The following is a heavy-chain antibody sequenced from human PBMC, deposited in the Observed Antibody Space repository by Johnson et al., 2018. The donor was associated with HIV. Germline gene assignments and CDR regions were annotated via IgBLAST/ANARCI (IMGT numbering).Heavy chain of an antibody. CDR2: ISYDGSNK. V-gene: IGHV3-30-3*01. Sequence: VQLVESGGGVVQPGGSLRLSCAASGFTVSSNYMSWVRQAPGKGLEWVAVISYDGSNKYYADSVKGRFTISRDNSKNTLYLQMNSLRAEDTALYYCARDRTGGSYPRAFDIWGQGTMVTVSS. CDR1: GFTVSSNY. CDR3: ARDRTGGSYPRAFDI. J-gene: IGHJ3*02. D-gene: IGHD1-26*01.